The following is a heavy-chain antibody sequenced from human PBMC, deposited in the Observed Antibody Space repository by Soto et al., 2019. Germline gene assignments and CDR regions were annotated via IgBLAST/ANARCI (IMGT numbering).Heavy chain of an antibody. V-gene: IGHV1-18*01. J-gene: IGHJ4*02. CDR3: ARASRYYWNYMMY. CDR1: GYTFSNDA. Sequence: QVQLVQSGAEVKKPGASVKVSCKASGYTFSNDAITWVRHAPGQGLEWMGWVSAYNGNTNYAQKFKGRVTLTTDTSTSSAYMEIRSLRYDDTAVYFCARASRYYWNYMMYWGQGTLVTGSS. CDR2: VSAYNGNT. D-gene: IGHD1-7*01.